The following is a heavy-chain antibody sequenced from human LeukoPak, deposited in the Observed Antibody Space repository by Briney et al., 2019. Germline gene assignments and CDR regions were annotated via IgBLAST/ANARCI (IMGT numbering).Heavy chain of an antibody. J-gene: IGHJ4*02. Sequence: PGGSLRLSCAASGFTFDDYAMHWVRQAPGKGLEWVSGISWNSGSIGYADSVKGRFTISRDNAKNSLYLQMNSLRAEDTALYYCAKGGYSRLDSTDYWGQGTLVTVSS. CDR3: AKGGYSRLDSTDY. D-gene: IGHD6-13*01. V-gene: IGHV3-9*01. CDR2: ISWNSGSI. CDR1: GFTFDDYA.